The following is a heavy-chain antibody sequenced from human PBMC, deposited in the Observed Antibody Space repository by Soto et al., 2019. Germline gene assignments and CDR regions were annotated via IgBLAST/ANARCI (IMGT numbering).Heavy chain of an antibody. CDR1: GFTVSNNY. Sequence: EVQLVESGGGLIQPGGSLRLSCAVSGFTVSNNYMSWVRQAPGKGLEGVSVIYSGGYTAYGDSVKGRFTISRDNSKNTLSLQMKTLGTDPTAWSWRGAPPGGGGYWGQGTLVTVSS. V-gene: IGHV3-53*01. CDR2: IYSGGYT. CDR3: GAPPGGGGY. D-gene: IGHD3-10*01. J-gene: IGHJ4*02.